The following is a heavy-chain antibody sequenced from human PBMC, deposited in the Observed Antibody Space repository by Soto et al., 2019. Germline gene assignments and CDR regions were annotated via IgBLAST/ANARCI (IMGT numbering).Heavy chain of an antibody. CDR3: ARDVRLPDY. CDR1: GFTISTYS. D-gene: IGHD3-10*02. V-gene: IGHV3-48*01. Sequence: GGSQRLSCAASGFTISTYSMNWVCKAQGKGLEWVSFISSTGETTYYAESVKGLLTISRDNAKNSLFLQMNSLTAEDTAVYYCARDVRLPDYWGQGTLVTVSS. CDR2: ISSTGETT. J-gene: IGHJ4*02.